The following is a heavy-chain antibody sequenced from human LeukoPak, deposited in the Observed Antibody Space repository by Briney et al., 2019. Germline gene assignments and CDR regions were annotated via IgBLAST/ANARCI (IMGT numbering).Heavy chain of an antibody. CDR2: IRYDGSEK. J-gene: IGHJ4*02. CDR3: AKGGAYQDLDY. D-gene: IGHD3-3*01. V-gene: IGHV3-30*02. CDR1: GFTFSNYA. Sequence: GGSLRLSCAASGFTFSNYAMNWVRRAPGKGLEWVAFIRYDGSEKNYADSVRGRFIASRDNSKNTLYLQMNSLTTEDTAIYYCAKGGAYQDLDYWGQGTLVTVSS.